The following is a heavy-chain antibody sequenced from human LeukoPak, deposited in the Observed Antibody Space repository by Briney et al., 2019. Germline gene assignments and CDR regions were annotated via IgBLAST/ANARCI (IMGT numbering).Heavy chain of an antibody. D-gene: IGHD3-22*01. CDR3: ARAGNYYDSSGYYYVTPGWFDP. J-gene: IGHJ5*02. CDR2: IYSGGST. V-gene: IGHV3-66*01. Sequence: GGSLRLSCAASGFTVSSNYMSWVRQAPGKGLEWVSVIYSGGSTYYADSVKGRFTISRDNSKNTLYLQMNSLRAEDTAVYYCARAGNYYDSSGYYYVTPGWFDPWGQGTLVTVSS. CDR1: GFTVSSNY.